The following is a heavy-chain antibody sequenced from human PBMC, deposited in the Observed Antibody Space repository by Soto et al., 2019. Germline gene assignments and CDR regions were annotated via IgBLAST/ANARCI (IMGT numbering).Heavy chain of an antibody. CDR2: INGAGSSI. D-gene: IGHD2-15*01. CDR3: VRDRSRNWFDP. Sequence: EVQLVESGGGLVQPGGSLRLSCAASGFTFSLYWMHWVRQVPGKGLVWVSRINGAGSSITYAASVKGRFTISRDNAKNTLYLQMTSLRAEDTAVYYGVRDRSRNWFDPWGLGTLVTVSS. V-gene: IGHV3-74*03. J-gene: IGHJ5*02. CDR1: GFTFSLYW.